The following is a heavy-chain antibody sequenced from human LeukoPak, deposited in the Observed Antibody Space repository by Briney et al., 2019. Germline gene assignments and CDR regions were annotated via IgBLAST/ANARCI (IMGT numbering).Heavy chain of an antibody. J-gene: IGHJ4*02. V-gene: IGHV1-2*02. D-gene: IGHD3-22*01. Sequence: GASVKVSCKASGYTFTGYYMHWVRQAPGQGLEWMGWINPNSGGTNYAQKFQGRVTMTRNTSISTAYMDLSSLRSEDTAVHYCARGYIYSRGYYFDYWGQGTLVTVSS. CDR1: GYTFTGYY. CDR3: ARGYIYSRGYYFDY. CDR2: INPNSGGT.